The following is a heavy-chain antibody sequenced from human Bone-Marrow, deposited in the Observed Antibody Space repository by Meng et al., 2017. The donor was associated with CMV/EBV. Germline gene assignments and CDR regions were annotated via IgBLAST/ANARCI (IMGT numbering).Heavy chain of an antibody. D-gene: IGHD3-10*01. CDR1: GFTFSSYG. CDR2: IRYDGSNK. Sequence: GGSLRLSCAASGFTFSSYGMHWVRQAPGKGLEWVAFIRYDGSNKYYADSVKGRFTISRDNSKNTLYLQMNSLRAEDTAVYYCARLLWFGELSPGGGDYWGQGTLVTVSS. J-gene: IGHJ4*02. CDR3: ARLLWFGELSPGGGDY. V-gene: IGHV3-30*02.